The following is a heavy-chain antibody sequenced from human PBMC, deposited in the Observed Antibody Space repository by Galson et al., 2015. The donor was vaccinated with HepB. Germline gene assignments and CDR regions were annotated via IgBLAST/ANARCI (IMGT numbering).Heavy chain of an antibody. CDR3: ARETREGAALFDS. CDR1: GYTFTAHY. V-gene: IGHV1-2*02. J-gene: IGHJ4*02. Sequence: SVKVSCKAFGYTFTAHYIHWFRQAPGQGLEWMGWINPKYPVTRYAQKFQGRVTMTDDTYVSTAYMDLNNLRSDDTAVYYCARETREGAALFDSWGQGTLVVVSS. D-gene: IGHD1-26*01. CDR2: INPKYPVT.